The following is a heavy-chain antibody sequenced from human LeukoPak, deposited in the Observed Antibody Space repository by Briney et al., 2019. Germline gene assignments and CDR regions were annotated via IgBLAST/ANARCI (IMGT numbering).Heavy chain of an antibody. V-gene: IGHV4-34*01. J-gene: IGHJ4*02. Sequence: SETLSLTCAVYGGSFSGYYWSWIRQPPGKGLEWIGEINYSGSTNYKPSLKSRVTISVDTSKNQFSLKLSSVTAADTAVYYCAREGVEMATTYYFDYWGQGTLVTVSS. CDR3: AREGVEMATTYYFDY. CDR1: GGSFSGYY. D-gene: IGHD5-24*01. CDR2: INYSGST.